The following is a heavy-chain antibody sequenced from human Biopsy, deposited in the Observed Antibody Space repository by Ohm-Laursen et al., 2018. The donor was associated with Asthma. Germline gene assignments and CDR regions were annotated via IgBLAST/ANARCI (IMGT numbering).Heavy chain of an antibody. V-gene: IGHV1-69*01. J-gene: IGHJ6*02. CDR1: GGTFSNFA. D-gene: IGHD6-19*01. CDR3: ARCQVGYSSGWSLLLKKIYYSGMDV. CDR2: IMTFFGTT. Sequence: SSVKVSCKAPGGTFSNFAISWVRQAPGQGLEWLGGIMTFFGTTNYAQKLQGRVTITADESTSTAYMEVTSLRSEDTAIYYCARCQVGYSSGWSLLLKKIYYSGMDVWGQGTAVTVSS.